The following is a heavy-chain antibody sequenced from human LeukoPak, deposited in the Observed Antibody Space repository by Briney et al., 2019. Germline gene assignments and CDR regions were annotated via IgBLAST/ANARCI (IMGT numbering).Heavy chain of an antibody. Sequence: SETLSLTCTVSGGSISSSSYYWGWIRQPPGKGLEWVGSIYYSGSTYYNPSLKSRVTISVDTSKNQFSLKLSSVTAADTAVYSCARRGLVAPYNWFDPWGQGTLVTVSS. CDR3: ARRGLVAPYNWFDP. CDR1: GGSISSSSYY. J-gene: IGHJ5*02. D-gene: IGHD5-12*01. CDR2: IYYSGST. V-gene: IGHV4-39*01.